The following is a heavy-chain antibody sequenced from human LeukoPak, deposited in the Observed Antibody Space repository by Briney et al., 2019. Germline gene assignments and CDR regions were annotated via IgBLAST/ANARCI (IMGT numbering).Heavy chain of an antibody. CDR3: ARGGVVAGADYYYYGMDV. D-gene: IGHD6-19*01. CDR1: GFTFSSYS. CDR2: ISSSGSFI. V-gene: IGHV3-21*01. Sequence: GGSLRLSCAASGFTFSSYSMNWVRQAPGEGLEWVSSISSSGSFIYYADSVKGRFTISRDNAKNSLYLQMNSLRAEDTAVYYCARGGVVAGADYYYYGMDVWGQGTTVTVSS. J-gene: IGHJ6*02.